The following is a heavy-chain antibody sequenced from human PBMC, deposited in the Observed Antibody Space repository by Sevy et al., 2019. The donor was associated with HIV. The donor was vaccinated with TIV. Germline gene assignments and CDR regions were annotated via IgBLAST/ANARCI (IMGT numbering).Heavy chain of an antibody. CDR2: ISSSSYI. Sequence: GGSLRLSCAASGFTFSSYSMNWVRQAPGKGLEWVSSISSSSYIYYADSVKGRFTISRDNAKNSLYLQMNSLRAEDTAVYYCAREFLTTVANDAFDIWGQGTMVTVSS. J-gene: IGHJ3*02. D-gene: IGHD4-17*01. V-gene: IGHV3-21*01. CDR3: AREFLTTVANDAFDI. CDR1: GFTFSSYS.